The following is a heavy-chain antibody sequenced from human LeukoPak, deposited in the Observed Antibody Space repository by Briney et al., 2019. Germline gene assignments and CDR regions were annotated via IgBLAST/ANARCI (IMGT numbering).Heavy chain of an antibody. CDR2: IYSGGNT. Sequence: GGSLRLSCAASGFTVSSNYMSWVRQAPGKGLEWVSIIYSGGNTYYADSVKGRFTISRDNSKNTLYLQMNSLRVEDTAVYYCAGSGRAALFDYWGQGTLVTASS. V-gene: IGHV3-53*01. CDR1: GFTVSSNY. CDR3: AGSGRAALFDY. J-gene: IGHJ4*02. D-gene: IGHD6-6*01.